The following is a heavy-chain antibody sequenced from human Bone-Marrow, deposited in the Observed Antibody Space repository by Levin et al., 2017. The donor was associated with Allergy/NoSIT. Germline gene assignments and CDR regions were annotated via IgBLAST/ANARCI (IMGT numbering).Heavy chain of an antibody. Sequence: GGSLRLSCAASGFTFNNYGMHWVRQAPGKGLEWVAVISYDGSNKYYADSVKDRFTISRDQSKNTLYLQMNSLRAEDTAVFYCARYGSGSHYLHEYYFDYWGQGTLVTVSS. CDR1: GFTFNNYG. J-gene: IGHJ4*02. D-gene: IGHD3-10*01. CDR2: ISYDGSNK. CDR3: ARYGSGSHYLHEYYFDY. V-gene: IGHV3-30*03.